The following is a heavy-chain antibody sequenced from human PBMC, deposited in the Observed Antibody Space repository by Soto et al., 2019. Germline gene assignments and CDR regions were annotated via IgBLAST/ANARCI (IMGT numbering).Heavy chain of an antibody. V-gene: IGHV4-4*07. Sequence: SETLSLTCTVSGGSISSYYWSWIRQPAGKGLEWIGRIYTSGSTNYDPSLKSRVTMSVDTSKNQFSLKLSSVTAADTAVYYCARDLEAYYYDSSGFNWFDPWGQGTLVTVSS. J-gene: IGHJ5*02. CDR1: GGSISSYY. CDR3: ARDLEAYYYDSSGFNWFDP. CDR2: IYTSGST. D-gene: IGHD3-22*01.